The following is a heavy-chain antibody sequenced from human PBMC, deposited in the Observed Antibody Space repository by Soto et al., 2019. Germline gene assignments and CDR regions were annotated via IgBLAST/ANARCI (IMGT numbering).Heavy chain of an antibody. CDR2: IDPSDSST. V-gene: IGHV5-10-1*01. D-gene: IGHD2-15*01. Sequence: GESLKISCDVSGYTFTTYWITWVRQMPWKGLQWMGMIDPSDSSTDYSPSFQGHVTLSVDRSISTAYLQLSRLKASDTALYFCARRYPYCSSSSCSNMDVWGQGTTVTVSS. CDR3: ARRYPYCSSSSCSNMDV. J-gene: IGHJ6*02. CDR1: GYTFTTYW.